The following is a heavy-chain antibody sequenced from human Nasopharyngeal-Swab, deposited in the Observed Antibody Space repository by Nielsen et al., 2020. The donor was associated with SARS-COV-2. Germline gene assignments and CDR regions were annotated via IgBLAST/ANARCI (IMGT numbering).Heavy chain of an antibody. CDR1: GFTFSSYW. Sequence: GESPKISCAASGFTFSSYWMSWVRQAPGKGLEWVANIKQDGSEKYYVDSVKGRFTISRDNARNSLYLQMNSLRAEDTAVYYCARDSYNNGTGDYYYGMDVWGQGTTVTVSS. D-gene: IGHD1-1*01. V-gene: IGHV3-7*01. J-gene: IGHJ6*02. CDR3: ARDSYNNGTGDYYYGMDV. CDR2: IKQDGSEK.